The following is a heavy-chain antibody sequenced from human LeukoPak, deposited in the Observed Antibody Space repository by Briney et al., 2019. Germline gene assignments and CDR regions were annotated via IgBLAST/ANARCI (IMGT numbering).Heavy chain of an antibody. V-gene: IGHV1-18*01. CDR2: ISAYNGNT. CDR3: ARDPIESGRYCSGGSCPPFDY. D-gene: IGHD2-15*01. CDR1: GYTFTSYG. J-gene: IGHJ4*02. Sequence: GASVKVSCKAYGYTFTSYGISWVRQAPGQGLEWMGWISAYNGNTNYAQKLQGRVTMTTDTSTSTAYMELRSLRSDDTAVYYCARDPIESGRYCSGGSCPPFDYWGQGTLVTVSS.